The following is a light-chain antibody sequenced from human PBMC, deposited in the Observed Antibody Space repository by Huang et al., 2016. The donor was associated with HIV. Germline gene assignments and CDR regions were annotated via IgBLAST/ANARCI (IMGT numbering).Light chain of an antibody. CDR2: DAS. CDR3: QQRSNWPPLT. CDR1: QSVRRY. V-gene: IGKV3-11*01. J-gene: IGKJ4*01. Sequence: EIVLTQSPATLSLSPGERATLSCRASQSVRRYLAWYQQKPGQAPMLLIFDASNRATGIPARCSGTGSGTDFTLTISSLEAEDSAVYYCQQRSNWPPLTFGGGTKVEIK.